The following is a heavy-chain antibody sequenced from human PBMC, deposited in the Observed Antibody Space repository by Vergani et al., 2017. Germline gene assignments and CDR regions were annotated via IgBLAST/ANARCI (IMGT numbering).Heavy chain of an antibody. V-gene: IGHV4-31*03. D-gene: IGHD6-6*01. CDR1: GDSISSGGYY. CDR3: ARWSIADPDAFDI. J-gene: IGHJ3*02. CDR2: IYYSGST. Sequence: QVQLQESGPGLVKPSQTLSLTCSVSGDSISSGGYYWSWIRQHPGKGLEWIGYIYYSGSTYNNPSLKSRVNISADMSKNQFSLILSSVTAADTAVYYCARWSIADPDAFDIWGQGTRVTVSS.